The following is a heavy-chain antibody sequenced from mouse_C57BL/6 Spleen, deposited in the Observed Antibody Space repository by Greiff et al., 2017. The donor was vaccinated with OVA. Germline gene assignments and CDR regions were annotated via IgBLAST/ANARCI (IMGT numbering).Heavy chain of an antibody. CDR1: GYAFSSSW. V-gene: IGHV1-82*01. Sequence: LQESGPELVKPGASVKISCKASGYAFSSSWMNWVKHRPGKGLEWIGRIYPGDGDTNYNGKFKGKATLTADKSSSTAYMQLSSLTSEDSAVYFCARLDYGCAYWGQGTLVTVSA. J-gene: IGHJ3*01. CDR3: ARLDYGCAY. D-gene: IGHD2-4*01. CDR2: IYPGDGDT.